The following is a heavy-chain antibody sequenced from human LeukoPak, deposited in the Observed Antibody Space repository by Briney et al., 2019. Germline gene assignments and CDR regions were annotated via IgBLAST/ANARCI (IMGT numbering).Heavy chain of an antibody. CDR2: IYYSGST. CDR3: ALFTNGGAFDP. CDR1: GGSISSGDYY. D-gene: IGHD3-10*01. J-gene: IGHJ5*02. Sequence: PSETLSLTCTVSGGSISSGDYYWSWIRQPPGKGLEWIGYIYYSGSTYYNPSLKNRVTISVDTSKNQFSLKLSSVTAADTAVYYCALFTNGGAFDPWGQGTLVTVSS. V-gene: IGHV4-30-4*01.